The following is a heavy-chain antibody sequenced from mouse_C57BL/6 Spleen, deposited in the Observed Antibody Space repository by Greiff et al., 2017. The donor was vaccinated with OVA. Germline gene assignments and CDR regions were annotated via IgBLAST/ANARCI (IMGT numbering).Heavy chain of an antibody. Sequence: EVKLVESGGGLVQPKGSLKLSCAASGFSFNTYAMNWVRQAPGKGLEWVARIRSKSNNYAPYYADSVKDRFTISRDDSESMLYLQMNNLKTEDTAMYYCVRQGDYYGSSRYFDVWGTGTTVTVSS. CDR3: VRQGDYYGSSRYFDV. CDR1: GFSFNTYA. D-gene: IGHD1-1*01. J-gene: IGHJ1*03. CDR2: IRSKSNNYAP. V-gene: IGHV10-1*01.